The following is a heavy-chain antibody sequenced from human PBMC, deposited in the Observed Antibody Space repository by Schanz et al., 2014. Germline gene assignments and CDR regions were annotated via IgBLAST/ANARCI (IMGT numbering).Heavy chain of an antibody. D-gene: IGHD4-17*01. CDR3: ARGDTVTTY. J-gene: IGHJ4*02. CDR2: INEDVRDK. CDR1: GFTFSSYW. V-gene: IGHV3-7*01. Sequence: EVQMVVSGGGLVQPGGSLRLSCAASGFTFSSYWTGWVRQAPGKGLEWVAIINEDVRDKQYLDSVKGRFTISRDNAKNSLYLQMNSLRAEDTAVYYCARGDTVTTYWGQGTLVTVSS.